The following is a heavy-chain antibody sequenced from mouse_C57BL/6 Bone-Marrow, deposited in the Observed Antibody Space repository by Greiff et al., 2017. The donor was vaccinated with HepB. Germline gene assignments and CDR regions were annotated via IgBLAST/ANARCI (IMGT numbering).Heavy chain of an antibody. CDR3: ASKGTAQATWAY. CDR1: GYTFTSYW. V-gene: IGHV1-69*01. CDR2: IDPSDSYT. J-gene: IGHJ3*01. D-gene: IGHD3-2*02. Sequence: VQLQQSGAELVMPGASVKLSCKASGYTFTSYWMHWVKQRPGQGLEWIGEIDPSDSYTNYNQKFKGKSTLTVDKSSSTAYMQLSSLTSEDSAVYYCASKGTAQATWAYWGQGTLVTVSA.